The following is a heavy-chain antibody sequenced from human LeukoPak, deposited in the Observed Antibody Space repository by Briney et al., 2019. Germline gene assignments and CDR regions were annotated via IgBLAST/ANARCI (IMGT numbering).Heavy chain of an antibody. D-gene: IGHD1-26*01. J-gene: IGHJ5*02. Sequence: SETLSLTCTVSGGSISGSSYYWGWIRQPPWKGLEWIGSIYYSGSTYYNPSLKSRVTISVDTSKNQFSLKLSSVTAADTAVYYCARGVGATPHNWFDPWGQGPLVTVSS. V-gene: IGHV4-39*01. CDR2: IYYSGST. CDR3: ARGVGATPHNWFDP. CDR1: GGSISGSSYY.